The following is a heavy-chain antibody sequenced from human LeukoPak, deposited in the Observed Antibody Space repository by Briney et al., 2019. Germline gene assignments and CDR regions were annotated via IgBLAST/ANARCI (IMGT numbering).Heavy chain of an antibody. J-gene: IGHJ6*03. Sequence: GGSLRLSCAASGFTFSSYAMSWVRQAPGKGLEWVSGISGSADSTYYADSVKGRFTISRDNSKNTLFLQMNSLRAEDTALYYCAKGRGFCSGGSCYYYYYIDVWGKGTTVTVS. CDR2: ISGSADST. D-gene: IGHD2-15*01. V-gene: IGHV3-23*01. CDR1: GFTFSSYA. CDR3: AKGRGFCSGGSCYYYYYIDV.